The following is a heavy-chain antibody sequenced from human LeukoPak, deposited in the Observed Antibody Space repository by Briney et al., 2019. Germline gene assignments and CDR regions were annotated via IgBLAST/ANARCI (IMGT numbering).Heavy chain of an antibody. CDR1: GGSISSYY. CDR2: IYYSGST. J-gene: IGHJ4*02. Sequence: SETLSLTCSVSGGSISSYYWSWIRQPPGKGLEWIGYIYYSGSTNYNPSLLSRVTISTDTSKNQFSLKLSSVTAADTAVYYCAREMYDSGGYRVSYFDYWGQGSLVTVSS. D-gene: IGHD3-22*01. V-gene: IGHV4-59*12. CDR3: AREMYDSGGYRVSYFDY.